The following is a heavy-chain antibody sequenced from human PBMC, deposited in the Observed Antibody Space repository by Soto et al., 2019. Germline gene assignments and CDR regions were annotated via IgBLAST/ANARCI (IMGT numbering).Heavy chain of an antibody. V-gene: IGHV3-15*07. CDR1: GFTFSNAW. Sequence: GGSLRLSCAASGFTFSNAWMNWVRQAPGKGLEWVGRIKSKTDGGTTDYAAPVKGRFTISRDDSKNTLYLQMNSLKTEDTAVYYCTTEEFSGSYWYYGMDVWGQGTTVTVS. CDR2: IKSKTDGGTT. D-gene: IGHD1-26*01. J-gene: IGHJ6*02. CDR3: TTEEFSGSYWYYGMDV.